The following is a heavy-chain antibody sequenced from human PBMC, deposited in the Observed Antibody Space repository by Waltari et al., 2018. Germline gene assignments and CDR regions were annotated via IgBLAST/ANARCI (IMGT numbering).Heavy chain of an antibody. CDR3: TRGGDDSSWYWRN. CDR2: INQDGSEK. J-gene: IGHJ4*02. Sequence: EVQLVESGGGLVQPGGSLRLFCAASGFAFSHDWMTWVRQAPGKGLEWVANINQDGSEKYSVESVKGRFTISRDNAKNSLYLQLNSLRADDTAVYYCTRGGDDSSWYWRNWGQGTLVTVSS. V-gene: IGHV3-7*01. CDR1: GFAFSHDW. D-gene: IGHD6-13*01.